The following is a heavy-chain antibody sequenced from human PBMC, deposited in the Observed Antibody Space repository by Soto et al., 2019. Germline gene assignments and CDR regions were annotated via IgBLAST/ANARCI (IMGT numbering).Heavy chain of an antibody. CDR3: ATLPPYYFDTSGYFLED. CDR1: VYSFPSHG. V-gene: IGHV1-18*01. D-gene: IGHD3-22*01. J-gene: IGHJ4*02. CDR2: ITTFNGNT. Sequence: GXSVKVSCKASVYSFPSHGIGWMRQAPGQGLEWMGWITTFNGNTNYAKKFQERVTMTADTSTSTVYMELRSLRYDDTAVYFCATLPPYYFDTSGYFLEDWGQGALVTAPQ.